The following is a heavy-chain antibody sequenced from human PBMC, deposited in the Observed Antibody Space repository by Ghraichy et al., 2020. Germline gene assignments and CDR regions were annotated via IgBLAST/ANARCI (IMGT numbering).Heavy chain of an antibody. CDR1: GYIFNNFY. Sequence: NISCKASGYIFNNFYMQWVRQAPGEGFEWMGIINPTGGTTRYAQKFQGRVTMTRDTSTTTVYMELNSLRSDDTAVYFCARGKCSGGSCYLLDFWGQGTLVTVSS. CDR3: ARGKCSGGSCYLLDF. CDR2: INPTGGTT. V-gene: IGHV1-46*02. D-gene: IGHD2-15*01. J-gene: IGHJ4*02.